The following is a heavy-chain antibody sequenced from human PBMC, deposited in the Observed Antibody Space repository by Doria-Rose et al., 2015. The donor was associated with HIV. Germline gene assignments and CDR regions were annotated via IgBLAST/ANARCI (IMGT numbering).Heavy chain of an antibody. J-gene: IGHJ4*02. Sequence: QVTLKESGPVLVKPTETLTLTCTVSGVSLSSPGMGVSWIRQSAGKDLEWLANILSNDERSYRPSLKSSLTISRGTSKSQVVLTMTDMDPVDTATYYCARIKSSRWYHKYYFDFWGQGTLVIVS. V-gene: IGHV2-26*01. CDR2: ILSNDER. D-gene: IGHD6-13*01. CDR3: ARIKSSRWYHKYYFDF. CDR1: GVSLSSPGMG.